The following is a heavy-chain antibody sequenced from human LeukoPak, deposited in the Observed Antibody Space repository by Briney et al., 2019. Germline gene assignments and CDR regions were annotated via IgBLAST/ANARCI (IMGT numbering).Heavy chain of an antibody. CDR3: ARGLPEYSSGGSVDY. D-gene: IGHD6-19*01. CDR2: IYYSGST. CDR1: GGSISSSSYY. J-gene: IGHJ4*02. Sequence: PSETLSLTCTVSGGSISSSSYYWGWIRQPPGKGLEWIGSIYYSGSTYYNPSLKSRVTISVDTSKNQFSLKLSSVTAADTAVYYCARGLPEYSSGGSVDYWGQGTLVTVSS. V-gene: IGHV4-39*07.